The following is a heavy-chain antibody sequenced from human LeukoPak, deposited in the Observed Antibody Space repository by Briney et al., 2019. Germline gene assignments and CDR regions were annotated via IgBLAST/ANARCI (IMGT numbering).Heavy chain of an antibody. D-gene: IGHD3-10*01. Sequence: GASVKVSCKASGYTFTSYDINWVRQATGQGLEWMGWMNPNSGNTGYAQKFQGRVTMTRNTSISTAYTELSSLRSEDTAVYYCATHGSGSYYAFRWYYYYGMDVWGQGTTVTVSS. J-gene: IGHJ6*02. V-gene: IGHV1-8*01. CDR3: ATHGSGSYYAFRWYYYYGMDV. CDR1: GYTFTSYD. CDR2: MNPNSGNT.